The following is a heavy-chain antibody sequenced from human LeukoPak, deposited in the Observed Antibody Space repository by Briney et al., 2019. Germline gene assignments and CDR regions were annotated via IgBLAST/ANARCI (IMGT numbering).Heavy chain of an antibody. Sequence: GGSLRLSCAASGFTFSSYEMNWVRQAPGKGLEWVSYISSSGSTIYYADSVKGRFTISRDNAKNSLYLQMNSLRAEDTAVYYCARSDYYDSSGYHYWGQGTLVTVSS. J-gene: IGHJ4*02. V-gene: IGHV3-48*03. CDR2: ISSSGSTI. CDR1: GFTFSSYE. CDR3: ARSDYYDSSGYHY. D-gene: IGHD3-22*01.